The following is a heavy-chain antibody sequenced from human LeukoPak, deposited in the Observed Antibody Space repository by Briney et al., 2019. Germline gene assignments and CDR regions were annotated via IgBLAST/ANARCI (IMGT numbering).Heavy chain of an antibody. CDR3: AKKVRYKDYYYYIYV. J-gene: IGHJ6*03. CDR2: IRLDGSNK. CDR1: GVTFSSYG. D-gene: IGHD3-9*01. V-gene: IGHV3-30*02. Sequence: PGGSLRLSCAASGVTFSSYGMQWVRQAPGKGLEWVAFIRLDGSNKYYADSVKGRFTLSRDNTKNTLYLQMNRLRAEGTAVYYCAKKVRYKDYYYYIYVWGKGTTVTVSS.